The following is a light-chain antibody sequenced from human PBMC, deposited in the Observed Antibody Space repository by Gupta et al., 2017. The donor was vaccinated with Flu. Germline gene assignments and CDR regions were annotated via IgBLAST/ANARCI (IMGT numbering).Light chain of an antibody. J-gene: IGLJ3*02. CDR3: HVWDRSSVHGV. Sequence: QKPGQAPVLVVYDDSARPSGIPERFSGSYSGNTATLTISRVEAGDEADYYCHVWDRSSVHGVFG. V-gene: IGLV3-21*02. CDR2: DDS.